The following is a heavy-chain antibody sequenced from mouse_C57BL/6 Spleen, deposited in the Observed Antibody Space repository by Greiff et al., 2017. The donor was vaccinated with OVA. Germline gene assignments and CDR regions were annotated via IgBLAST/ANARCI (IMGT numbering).Heavy chain of an antibody. J-gene: IGHJ1*03. V-gene: IGHV2-9-1*01. CDR1: GFSLTSYA. Sequence: VMLVESGPGLVAPSQSLSITCTVSGFSLTSYAISWVRQPPGKGLEWLGVIWTGGGTNYNSALKSRLSISKDNSKSQVFLKMNSLQTDDTARYYCAREGPYYYGSSPYWYFDVWGTGTTVTVSS. CDR3: AREGPYYYGSSPYWYFDV. CDR2: IWTGGGT. D-gene: IGHD1-1*01.